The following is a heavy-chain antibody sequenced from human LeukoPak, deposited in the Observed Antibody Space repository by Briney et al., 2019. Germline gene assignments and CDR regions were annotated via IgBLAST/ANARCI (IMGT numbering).Heavy chain of an antibody. V-gene: IGHV4-38-2*02. CDR1: GYSISSGYY. J-gene: IGHJ4*02. Sequence: SETLSLTCTVSGYSISSGYYWGWIRQPPGKGLGWIGSIYHSGSTYYNPSLKSRVTISVDTSKNQFSLKLSSVTAADTAVYYCARTGGDGGNLDYWGQGTLVTVSS. CDR2: IYHSGST. D-gene: IGHD4-23*01. CDR3: ARTGGDGGNLDY.